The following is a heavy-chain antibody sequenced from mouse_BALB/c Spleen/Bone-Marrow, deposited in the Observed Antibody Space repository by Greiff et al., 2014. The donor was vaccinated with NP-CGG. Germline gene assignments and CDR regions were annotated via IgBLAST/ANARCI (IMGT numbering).Heavy chain of an antibody. J-gene: IGHJ4*01. CDR2: ISSGSSSI. Sequence: VMLVESGGGLVQPGGSRKLSCAASGFTFSSFGMHWVRQAPEKGLEWVAYISSGSSSIYYTDTVKGRFTISRDNPKSTLFLQMTSLRSEDTAIYYCTRWGYAGDYYAMDYWGQGTSVTVSS. D-gene: IGHD2-14*01. CDR1: GFTFSSFG. V-gene: IGHV5-17*02. CDR3: TRWGYAGDYYAMDY.